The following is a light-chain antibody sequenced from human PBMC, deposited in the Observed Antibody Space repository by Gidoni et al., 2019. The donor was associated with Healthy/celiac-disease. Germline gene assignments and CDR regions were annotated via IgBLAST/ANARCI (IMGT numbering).Light chain of an antibody. J-gene: IGLJ2*01. CDR2: RDS. CDR1: NIGSKN. V-gene: IGLV3-9*01. Sequence: SYELTQPLSVSVALGQTARIICGGNNIGSKNVHWYQQKPGQAPVLVIYRDSNRPSGISERFSGSNSGNTATLTISRAQAGDEADYYCQVWDSSTVVFGGGTKLTVL. CDR3: QVWDSSTVV.